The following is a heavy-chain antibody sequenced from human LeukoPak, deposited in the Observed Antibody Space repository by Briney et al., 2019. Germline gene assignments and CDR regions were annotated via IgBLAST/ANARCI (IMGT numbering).Heavy chain of an antibody. CDR2: INHSGST. D-gene: IGHD6-6*01. CDR1: GGSFSGYY. CDR3: ARAASIYSSSQFDY. Sequence: SSETLSLTCAVYGGSFSGYYWSWIRQPPGKGLEWIGEINHSGSTNYNPSLKSRVTISVDTSKNQFSLKLSSVTAADTAVYYCARAASIYSSSQFDYWGQGTLVTVSS. J-gene: IGHJ4*02. V-gene: IGHV4-34*01.